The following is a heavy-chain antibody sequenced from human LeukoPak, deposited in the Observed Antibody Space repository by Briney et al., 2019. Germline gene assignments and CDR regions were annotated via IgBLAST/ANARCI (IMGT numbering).Heavy chain of an antibody. CDR2: ISSSGSTI. CDR1: GFTFSSYE. J-gene: IGHJ6*03. V-gene: IGHV3-48*03. CDR3: ASNWKEYYYYYMDV. D-gene: IGHD1-1*01. Sequence: GGSLRLSCAASGFTFSSYEMNWVRQAPGKGLEWVSYISSSGSTIYYADSVKGRFTISRDNSKNTLYLQMNSLRAEDTAVYYCASNWKEYYYYYMDVWGKGTTVTVSS.